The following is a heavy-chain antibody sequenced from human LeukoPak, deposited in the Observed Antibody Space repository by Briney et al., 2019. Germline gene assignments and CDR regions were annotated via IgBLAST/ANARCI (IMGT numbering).Heavy chain of an antibody. CDR1: GGSISNYY. CDR3: AREGSTIRGIDY. V-gene: IGHV4-59*01. CDR2: IYYSGST. Sequence: SETLSLTCTVSGGSISNYYWSWIRQPPGKGLEWIGYIYYSGSTNYNPSLKSRVTISVDTSKNQFSLKLSSVTAADTAVYYCAREGSTIRGIDYWGQGTLVTVSS. J-gene: IGHJ4*02. D-gene: IGHD2/OR15-2a*01.